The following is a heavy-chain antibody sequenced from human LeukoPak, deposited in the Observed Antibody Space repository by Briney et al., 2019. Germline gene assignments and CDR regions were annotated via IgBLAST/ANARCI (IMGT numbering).Heavy chain of an antibody. CDR2: IIPIFGTA. V-gene: IGHV1-69*13. CDR1: GGTFSNHA. D-gene: IGHD6-19*01. J-gene: IGHJ4*02. CDR3: ARDDYFYGYSSGWPDFDY. Sequence: TSVKVSCKASGGTFSNHAISWVRQAPGQGLEWMRGIIPIFGTANYAQKFQSRVTITADESTSTAYMELSSVTAADTAVYYCARDDYFYGYSSGWPDFDYWGQGTLVTVSS.